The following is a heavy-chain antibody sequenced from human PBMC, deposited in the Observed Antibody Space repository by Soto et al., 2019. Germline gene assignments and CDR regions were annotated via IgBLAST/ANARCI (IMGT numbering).Heavy chain of an antibody. V-gene: IGHV4-59*01. CDR3: VREYRVHRAYFDY. J-gene: IGHJ4*02. Sequence: SETLSLTCTVSGASISSYYWSWIRQSPVKGLEWIGYMYYSGNANYNPSLRSRITISVDTSKNQFSLNLNSVTAADTAVYYFVREYRVHRAYFDYWGQGILVTVSS. CDR2: MYYSGNA. D-gene: IGHD3-10*01. CDR1: GASISSYY.